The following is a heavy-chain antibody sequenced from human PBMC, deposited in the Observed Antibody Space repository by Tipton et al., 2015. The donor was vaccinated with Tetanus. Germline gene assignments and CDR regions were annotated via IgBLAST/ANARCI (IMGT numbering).Heavy chain of an antibody. J-gene: IGHJ4*02. CDR3: VRAPYSSPGKYYFDL. V-gene: IGHV4-39*07. CDR2: VYQSGRP. D-gene: IGHD4-11*01. CDR1: GGSISRPDLY. Sequence: TLSLTCSVSGGSISRPDLYWAWIRQPPGKGLEWIGSVYQSGRPNFNPSLKSRVTMSVDLSKNEFSLNLASVTAADTAVYYCVRAPYSSPGKYYFDLWGQGTPVTVS.